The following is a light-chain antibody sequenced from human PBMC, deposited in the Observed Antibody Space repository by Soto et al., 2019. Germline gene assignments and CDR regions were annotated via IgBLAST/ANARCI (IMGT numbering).Light chain of an antibody. CDR3: SSYTSSTTSYV. V-gene: IGLV2-14*01. J-gene: IGLJ1*01. CDR1: TSDVGAHNC. Sequence: QSALTQPASVCGSPGQSITISCSGTTSDVGAHNCVSWYQQHPGKAPKLMIYDVSNRPAGVSNRFSGSKSGNTASLIISGIHAEDEGVYYCSSYTSSTTSYVFGTGTKLTVL. CDR2: DVS.